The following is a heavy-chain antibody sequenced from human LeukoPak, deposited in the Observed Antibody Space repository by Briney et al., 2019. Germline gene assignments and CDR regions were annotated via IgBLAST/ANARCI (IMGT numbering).Heavy chain of an antibody. CDR1: GGSFSGYY. CDR2: INHSGST. Sequence: SETPSLTCAVYGGSFSGYYWSWIRQPPGKGLEWIGEINHSGSTNYNPSLKSRVTISVDTSKNQFSLKLSSVTAADTAVYYCARGGSKWLARYFDLWGRGTLVTVSS. D-gene: IGHD3-22*01. V-gene: IGHV4-34*01. CDR3: ARGGSKWLARYFDL. J-gene: IGHJ2*01.